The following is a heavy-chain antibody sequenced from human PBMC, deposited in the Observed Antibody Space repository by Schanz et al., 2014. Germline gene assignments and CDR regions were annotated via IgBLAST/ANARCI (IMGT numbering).Heavy chain of an antibody. D-gene: IGHD3-10*01. CDR1: GFTFDPYA. J-gene: IGHJ6*02. CDR2: ISSDGNQQ. Sequence: VQLVESGGGVVQPGGSLRLSCAASGFTFDPYAMHWLRQSPGKGLEWVGVISSDGNQQYYVDSVRGRFTMSRDNSMNTVYLQMNSLRSDDAAVYYCARAQGVIRLYYGVDVWGQGTTVTVSS. V-gene: IGHV3-30*14. CDR3: ARAQGVIRLYYGVDV.